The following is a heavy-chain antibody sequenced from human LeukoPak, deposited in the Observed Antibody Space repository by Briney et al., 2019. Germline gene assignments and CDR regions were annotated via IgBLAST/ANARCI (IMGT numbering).Heavy chain of an antibody. D-gene: IGHD1-26*01. Sequence: MASETLSLTCTVSGGSISSYYWSWIRQPPGKGLEWIGYIYYSGSTNYNPSLKSRVTISVDTSKNQFSLKLSSVTAADTAVYYCARDQGGSYVDYWGQGTLVTVSS. CDR2: IYYSGST. CDR1: GGSISSYY. J-gene: IGHJ4*02. CDR3: ARDQGGSYVDY. V-gene: IGHV4-59*01.